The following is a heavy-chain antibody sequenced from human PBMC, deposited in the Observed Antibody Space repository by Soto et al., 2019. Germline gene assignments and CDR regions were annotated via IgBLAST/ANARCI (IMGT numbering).Heavy chain of an antibody. J-gene: IGHJ3*02. Sequence: SETLSLTCTVSGGSISSGDYYWSWIRQPPGKGLEWIGYIYYSGSTYYNPSLKSRVTISVDTSKNQFSLRLSSVTTADTAMYYCARGYFDSRGYSNTFDIWGQGTMVTVSS. D-gene: IGHD3-22*01. CDR2: IYYSGST. V-gene: IGHV4-30-4*02. CDR3: ARGYFDSRGYSNTFDI. CDR1: GGSISSGDYY.